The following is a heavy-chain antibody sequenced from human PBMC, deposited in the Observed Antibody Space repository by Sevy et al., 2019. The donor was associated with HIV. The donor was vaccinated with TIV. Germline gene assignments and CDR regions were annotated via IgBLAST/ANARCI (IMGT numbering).Heavy chain of an antibody. CDR3: AKDKAGSSGWYGDY. CDR2: ISGNSVKT. Sequence: GGSLRLSCAASGFTFSSYTMSWVRQAPGKGLEWVSDISGNSVKTHYADSVKGRFTISRDNSKNTMYLQMNSLRAEDTVLYYCAKDKAGSSGWYGDYWGQGTLVTVSS. CDR1: GFTFSSYT. J-gene: IGHJ4*02. D-gene: IGHD6-19*01. V-gene: IGHV3-23*01.